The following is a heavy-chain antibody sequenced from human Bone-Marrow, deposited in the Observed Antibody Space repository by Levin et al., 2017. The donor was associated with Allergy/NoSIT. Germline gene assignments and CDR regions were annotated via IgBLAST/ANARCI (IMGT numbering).Heavy chain of an antibody. CDR3: ARGVLTHYYYYGMDV. D-gene: IGHD2-8*01. V-gene: IGHV1-46*01. CDR1: GYTFTSYY. J-gene: IGHJ6*02. CDR2: INPSGGST. Sequence: ASVKVSCKASGYTFTSYYMHWVRQAPGQGLEWMGIINPSGGSTSYAQKFQGRVTMTRDTSTSTVYMELSSLRSEDTAVYYCARGVLTHYYYYGMDVWGQGTTVTVSS.